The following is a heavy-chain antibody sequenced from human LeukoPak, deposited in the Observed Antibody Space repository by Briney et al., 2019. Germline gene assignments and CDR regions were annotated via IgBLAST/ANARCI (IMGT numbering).Heavy chain of an antibody. Sequence: PGGSLRLSCAASGFTFNNYAMNWVRQAPGKGLEWVSHISPSGDSTYYADSVKGRFTISRDSSKNTLSLQMNSLRAEDTAVYYCAKYKSKAPMGPETDYWGQGTLVTVSS. CDR2: ISPSGDST. J-gene: IGHJ4*02. CDR3: AKYKSKAPMGPETDY. V-gene: IGHV3-23*01. CDR1: GFTFNNYA. D-gene: IGHD1-14*01.